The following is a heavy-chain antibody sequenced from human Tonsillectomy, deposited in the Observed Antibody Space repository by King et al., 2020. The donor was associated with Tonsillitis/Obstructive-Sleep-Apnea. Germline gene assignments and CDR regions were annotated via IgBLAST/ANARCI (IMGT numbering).Heavy chain of an antibody. V-gene: IGHV3-48*03. CDR3: ARGLVWGGYYAYYLDY. CDR1: GFTFSSYE. J-gene: IGHJ4*02. Sequence: VQLVESGGGLVQPGGSLRLSCAAFGFTFSSYEMNWVRQAPGKGLEWVSYISSSGTIKYYADSVKGRFTIFRDNARNSLYLQMKSLRAEDTAVYYCARGLVWGGYYAYYLDYWGQGTLVTVSS. CDR2: ISSSGTIK. D-gene: IGHD3-3*01.